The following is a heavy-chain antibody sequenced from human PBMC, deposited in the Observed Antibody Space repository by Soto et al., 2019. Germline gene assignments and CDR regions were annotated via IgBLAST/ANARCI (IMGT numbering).Heavy chain of an antibody. D-gene: IGHD1-1*01. V-gene: IGHV1-18*01. CDR2: ISAYNGNT. CDR3: ARRLASRTFDY. J-gene: IGHJ4*02. Sequence: QVQLVQSGAEVKKPGASVKVSCKASGYTFTSYGISWVRQAPGQGLEWMGWISAYNGNTNYAQKHQGRVTMTTDTPTSKAEMELRSLRCDDTAVYYCARRLASRTFDYWGQGTLVTVSS. CDR1: GYTFTSYG.